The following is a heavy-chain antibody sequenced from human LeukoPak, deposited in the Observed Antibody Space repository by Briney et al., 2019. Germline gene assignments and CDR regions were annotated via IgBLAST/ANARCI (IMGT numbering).Heavy chain of an antibody. D-gene: IGHD6-6*01. V-gene: IGHV5-51*01. CDR1: GYTFTNYW. CDR2: IYPGDSDT. J-gene: IGHJ5*02. Sequence: GESLKISCKGSGYTFTNYWIGRVRQMPGKGLEWMGIIYPGDSDTRYSPSFQGQVTISADKSISTAYLQWSSLKASDTAMYYCARRWYSSSSNWFDPWGQGTLVTVSS. CDR3: ARRWYSSSSNWFDP.